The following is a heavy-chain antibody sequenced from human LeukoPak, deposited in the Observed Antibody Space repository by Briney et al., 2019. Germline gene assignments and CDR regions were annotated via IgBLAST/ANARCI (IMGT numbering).Heavy chain of an antibody. CDR1: GGTFSSYA. CDR2: IIPIFGTA. CDR3: ASRAPTTTGYNSYYFDY. Sequence: SVKVSCKASGGTFSSYAISWVRQAPGQGLEWMGGIIPIFGTANYAQKFQGRVTITADKSTSTAYMELSSLRSEDTAVYYCASRAPTTTGYNSYYFDYWGQGTLVTVSS. J-gene: IGHJ4*02. V-gene: IGHV1-69*06. D-gene: IGHD5-24*01.